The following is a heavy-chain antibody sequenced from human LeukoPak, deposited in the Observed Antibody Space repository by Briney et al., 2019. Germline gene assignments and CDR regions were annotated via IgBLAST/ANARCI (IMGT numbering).Heavy chain of an antibody. Sequence: GGSPRLSCAASGFTFSSYAMSWVRQAPGRGLEWVSAISGSGGSTYYADSVKGRFTISRDNPKNTLYLQMNSLRAEDTAVYYCAKTLADYDFWSGYYTDYWGQGTLVTVSS. CDR2: ISGSGGST. CDR1: GFTFSSYA. D-gene: IGHD3-3*01. CDR3: AKTLADYDFWSGYYTDY. V-gene: IGHV3-23*01. J-gene: IGHJ4*02.